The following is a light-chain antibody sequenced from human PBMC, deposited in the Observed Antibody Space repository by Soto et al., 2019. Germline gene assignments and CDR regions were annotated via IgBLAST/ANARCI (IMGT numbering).Light chain of an antibody. CDR3: AAWDDSLNGYV. Sequence: QSVLTKPPSASGSPGQSVTISCTGTSSDVGAYNYVSWYQQLPGTAPKLLIYSNNQRPSGVPDRFSDSKSGTSASLAISGLQSEDEADYYCAAWDDSLNGYVFGTGTKVTVL. J-gene: IGLJ1*01. CDR2: SNN. CDR1: SSDVGAYNY. V-gene: IGLV1-44*01.